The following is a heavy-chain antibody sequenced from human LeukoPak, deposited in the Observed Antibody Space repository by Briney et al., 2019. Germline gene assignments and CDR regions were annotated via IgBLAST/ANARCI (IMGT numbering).Heavy chain of an antibody. CDR2: TYYKSKWYN. CDR1: GDSVSSNSAA. V-gene: IGHV6-1*01. Sequence: SQTLSLTCAVSGDSVSSNSAAWNWIRQSPSRGLEWLARTYYKSKWYNDYAVSVKGRITINPDTSKNQFSLQLNSVTPEDTAVYYCTKTGVGSGSHYYYYGMDDWGQGTTVTVSS. D-gene: IGHD1-26*01. J-gene: IGHJ6*02. CDR3: TKTGVGSGSHYYYYGMDD.